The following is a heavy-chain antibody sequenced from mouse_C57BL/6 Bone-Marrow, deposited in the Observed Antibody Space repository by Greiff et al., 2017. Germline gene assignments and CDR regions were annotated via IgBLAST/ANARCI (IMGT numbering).Heavy chain of an antibody. J-gene: IGHJ2*01. V-gene: IGHV1-55*01. Sequence: QVHVKQPGAELVKPGASVKMSCKASGYTFTSYWITWVKQRPGQGLEWIGDIYPGSGSTNYNEKFKSKATLTVDTSSSTAYMQLSSLTSEDSAVYYCARDLYGNGGFDYWGQGTTLTVSS. CDR2: IYPGSGST. D-gene: IGHD2-1*01. CDR3: ARDLYGNGGFDY. CDR1: GYTFTSYW.